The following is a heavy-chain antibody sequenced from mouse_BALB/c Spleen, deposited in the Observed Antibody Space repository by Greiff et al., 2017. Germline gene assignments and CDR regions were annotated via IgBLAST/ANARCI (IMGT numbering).Heavy chain of an antibody. CDR1: GYSFTSYW. D-gene: IGHD1-1*01. CDR3: ARLYDGSSSYAMDY. J-gene: IGHJ4*01. V-gene: IGHV1S127*01. Sequence: QVQLQQSGPQLVRPGASVKISCKASGYSFTSYWMHWVKQRPGQGLEWIGMIDPSDSETRLNQKFKDKATLTVDKSSSTAYIQLSSPTSEDSAVYYCARLYDGSSSYAMDYWGQGTSVTVSS. CDR2: IDPSDSET.